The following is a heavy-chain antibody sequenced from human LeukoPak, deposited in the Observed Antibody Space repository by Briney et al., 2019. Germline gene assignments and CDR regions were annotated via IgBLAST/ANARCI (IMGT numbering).Heavy chain of an antibody. D-gene: IGHD3-22*01. Sequence: SQTLSLTCTVSGGSISSGDYYWSWIRQPPGKGLEWIGYIYYSGSTYYNPSLKSRVTVSVDTSKNQFSLKLRSVTAVDTPVYYCARVLTDYDSSGYATIFDYWGQGTLVTVSS. J-gene: IGHJ4*02. V-gene: IGHV4-30-4*08. CDR2: IYYSGST. CDR1: GGSISSGDYY. CDR3: ARVLTDYDSSGYATIFDY.